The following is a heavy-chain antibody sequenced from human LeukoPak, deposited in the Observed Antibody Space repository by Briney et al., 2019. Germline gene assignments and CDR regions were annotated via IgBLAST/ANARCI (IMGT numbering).Heavy chain of an antibody. D-gene: IGHD2-21*01. CDR3: ARSVSISPMFDY. CDR1: GYIFTSYY. CDR2: INPNTGST. V-gene: IGHV1-2*02. Sequence: ASVNVSCKASGYIFTSYYMHWVRQAPGQGLEWMGWINPNTGSTNFAQKFQGRIAMMRATSITTFYMVLNSLRSDDTAVYYCARSVSISPMFDYWGQGTLIPVSS. J-gene: IGHJ4*02.